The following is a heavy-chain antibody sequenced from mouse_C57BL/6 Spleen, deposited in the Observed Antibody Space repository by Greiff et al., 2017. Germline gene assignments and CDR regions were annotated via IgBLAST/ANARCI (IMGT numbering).Heavy chain of an antibody. J-gene: IGHJ4*01. CDR2: INPNYGTT. V-gene: IGHV1-39*01. D-gene: IGHD2-3*01. Sequence: VQLKESGPELVKPGASVKISCKASGYSFTDYNMNWVKQSNGKSLEWIGVINPNYGTTSYNQKFKGKATLTVDQSSSTAYMTLSSLTSEDSAVYYCAKGGCDDGYYKFDYAMDYWGQGTSVTVSS. CDR1: GYSFTDYN. CDR3: AKGGCDDGYYKFDYAMDY.